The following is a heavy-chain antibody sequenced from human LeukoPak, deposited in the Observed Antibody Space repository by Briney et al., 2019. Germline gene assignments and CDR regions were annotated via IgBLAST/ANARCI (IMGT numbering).Heavy chain of an antibody. CDR3: TRDLDGSGNYHWFDP. CDR1: GFTFSSYW. J-gene: IGHJ5*02. Sequence: GGSLRLSCAASGFTFSSYWVHWVRQAPGEGLVWVSRINGDGSGTTYADSVRGRFTISRDNTKNTLYLQMNSLRAEDTAVYYCTRDLDGSGNYHWFDPWGQGTLVTVSS. D-gene: IGHD3-10*01. CDR2: INGDGSGT. V-gene: IGHV3-74*01.